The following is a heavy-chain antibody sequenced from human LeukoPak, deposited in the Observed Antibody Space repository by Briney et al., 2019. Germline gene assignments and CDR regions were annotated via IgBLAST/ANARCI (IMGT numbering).Heavy chain of an antibody. CDR3: ARGYQGRESAIDAFDI. CDR2: IYSGGST. J-gene: IGHJ3*02. Sequence: GGSLRLSCAASGFTVSSNYMSWVRQAPGKGLEWVSVIYSGGSTYYADSVKGRFTISRDNSKNTLYLRMNSLRAEDTAVYYCARGYQGRESAIDAFDIWGQGTMVTVSS. V-gene: IGHV3-53*01. D-gene: IGHD2-2*01. CDR1: GFTVSSNY.